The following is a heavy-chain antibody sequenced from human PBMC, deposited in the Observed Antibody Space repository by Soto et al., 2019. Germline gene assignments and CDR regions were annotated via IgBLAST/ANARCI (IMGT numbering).Heavy chain of an antibody. CDR3: VRASGGGNSAYFDY. V-gene: IGHV2-5*02. CDR2: IYWDDDE. CDR1: GFSLTTRDVG. Sequence: QITLEESGPTLVKPTQTLPLTCAFSGFSLTTRDVGVGWIRQPPGKALEWLALIYWDDDERYSPSLKSRLTITKDISKNQVVLTMTKMDPVETATYYCVRASGGGNSAYFDYWGQGTLVTVSS. J-gene: IGHJ4*02. D-gene: IGHD2-21*02.